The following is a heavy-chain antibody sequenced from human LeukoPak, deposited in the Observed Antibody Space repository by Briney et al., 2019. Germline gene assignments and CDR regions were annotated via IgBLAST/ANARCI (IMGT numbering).Heavy chain of an antibody. Sequence: GGSLRLSCAASGFAFSNSAMHWVRQAPGKGLEWVAVISNDGNNKYYADSVKGRFTISRDNSKNKLYLQMNTLRAEDTAVYYCARDRRKEYDFWSGSLDYWGQGTLVTVSS. CDR1: GFAFSNSA. D-gene: IGHD3-3*01. J-gene: IGHJ4*02. CDR2: ISNDGNNK. CDR3: ARDRRKEYDFWSGSLDY. V-gene: IGHV3-30*04.